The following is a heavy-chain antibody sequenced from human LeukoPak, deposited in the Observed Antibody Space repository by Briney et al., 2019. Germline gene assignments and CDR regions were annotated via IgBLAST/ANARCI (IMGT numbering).Heavy chain of an antibody. CDR2: IYYSGST. J-gene: IGHJ4*02. CDR1: GGSISSGGYY. V-gene: IGHV4-31*03. CDR3: ARVRYCSGGSCYSRFDY. D-gene: IGHD2-15*01. Sequence: PSQTLSLTCTVSGGSISSGGYYWSWIRQHPGKGLERIGYIYYSGSTYYNPSLKSRATISVDTSKNQFSLKLSSVTAADTAVYYCARVRYCSGGSCYSRFDYWGQGTLVTVSS.